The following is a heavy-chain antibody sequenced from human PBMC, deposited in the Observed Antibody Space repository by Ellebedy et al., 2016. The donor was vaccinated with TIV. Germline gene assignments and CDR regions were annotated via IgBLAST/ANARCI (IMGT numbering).Heavy chain of an antibody. D-gene: IGHD6-19*01. CDR2: INPTAGST. Sequence: AASVKVSCKASGYTFTSYYMHWVRQAPGQGLEWMGIINPTAGSTSSAQTFQGRVTMTSDTSTRTVYMELSSLRSENTAVYYCARAPSVDPHMDVWGQGTTVTVSS. J-gene: IGHJ6*02. V-gene: IGHV1-46*01. CDR1: GYTFTSYY. CDR3: ARAPSVDPHMDV.